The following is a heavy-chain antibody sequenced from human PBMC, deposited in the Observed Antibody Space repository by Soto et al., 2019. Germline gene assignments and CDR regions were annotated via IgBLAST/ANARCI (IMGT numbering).Heavy chain of an antibody. CDR1: GGSISSGPYS. D-gene: IGHD2-2*01. J-gene: IGHJ6*02. Sequence: LETLSLTCTVSGGSISSGPYSWGWIRQPPGEGLEWIGTFHYSESTYYNPSLESRVTISVDTSKNQFSLKVSSVTVADTAVYYCARHSRYCSSTSCYAVYYYGMDVWGQGTTVTVSS. CDR2: FHYSEST. CDR3: ARHSRYCSSTSCYAVYYYGMDV. V-gene: IGHV4-39*01.